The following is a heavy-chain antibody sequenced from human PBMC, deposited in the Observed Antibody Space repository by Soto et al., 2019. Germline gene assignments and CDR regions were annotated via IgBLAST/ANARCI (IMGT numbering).Heavy chain of an antibody. CDR3: ARATPMVAVDY. D-gene: IGHD2-15*01. V-gene: IGHV3-30-3*01. CDR2: ISYDGSNK. CDR1: GFTFSSYA. Sequence: GGSLRLSCAASGFTFSSYAMHWVRQAPGKGLEWVAVISYDGSNKYYADSVKGRFTISRDNSKNTLYLQMNSLRAEDTAVYYCARATPMVAVDYWGQGTPVTVSS. J-gene: IGHJ4*02.